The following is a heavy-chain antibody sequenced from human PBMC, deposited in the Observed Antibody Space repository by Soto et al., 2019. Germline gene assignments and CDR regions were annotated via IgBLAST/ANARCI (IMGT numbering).Heavy chain of an antibody. CDR1: GFTFSSYA. CDR3: AHREPEYSGYEGGY. J-gene: IGHJ4*02. V-gene: IGHV3-23*01. CDR2: ISGSGGST. D-gene: IGHD5-12*01. Sequence: GGSLRLSCAASGFTFSSYAMSWVRQAPGKGLEWVSAISGSGGSTYYADSVKGRFTISRDNSKNTLYLQMNSLRAEDTAVYYCAHREPEYSGYEGGYWGQGTLVTVSS.